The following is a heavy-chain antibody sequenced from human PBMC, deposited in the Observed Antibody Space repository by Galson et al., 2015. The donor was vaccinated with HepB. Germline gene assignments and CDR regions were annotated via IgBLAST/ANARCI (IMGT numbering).Heavy chain of an antibody. Sequence: SLRLSCAASGFTFSDYYMSWIRQAPGKGLEWVSYISSSSSYTNYADSVKGRFTISRDNAKNSLYLQMNSLRAEDTAVYYRARVYYGGNSYFDYWGQGTLVTVSS. D-gene: IGHD4-23*01. CDR2: ISSSSSYT. CDR3: ARVYYGGNSYFDY. V-gene: IGHV3-11*06. J-gene: IGHJ4*02. CDR1: GFTFSDYY.